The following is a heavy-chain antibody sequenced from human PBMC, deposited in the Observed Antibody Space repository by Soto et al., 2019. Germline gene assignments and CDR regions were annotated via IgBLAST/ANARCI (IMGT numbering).Heavy chain of an antibody. J-gene: IGHJ6*02. D-gene: IGHD2-2*01. V-gene: IGHV4-59*01. Sequence: QVQLQESGPGLVKPSETLSLTCTVSGGSISSYYWSWIRQSPGKGLEWIGYIHYSGSTKSNPSLKSRVTRSVDTSRNQVCLKLSSVTAADSAVYFCARARYQLLHPYYYGMDVWGQGTTVTVSS. CDR1: GGSISSYY. CDR2: IHYSGST. CDR3: ARARYQLLHPYYYGMDV.